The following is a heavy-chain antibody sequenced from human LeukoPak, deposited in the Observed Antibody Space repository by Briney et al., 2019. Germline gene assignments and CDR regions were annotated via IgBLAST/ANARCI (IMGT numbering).Heavy chain of an antibody. D-gene: IGHD1-26*01. J-gene: IGHJ4*02. Sequence: SETLSLTCTVSGGSISSSSYYWGWIRQPPGKGLEWIGSIYYSGSTYYNPSLKSRVTISVDTSKNQFSLKLSSVTAADTAVYYCAIWRPVGATTPFFDYWGQGTLVTVSS. CDR1: GGSISSSSYY. V-gene: IGHV4-39*01. CDR3: AIWRPVGATTPFFDY. CDR2: IYYSGST.